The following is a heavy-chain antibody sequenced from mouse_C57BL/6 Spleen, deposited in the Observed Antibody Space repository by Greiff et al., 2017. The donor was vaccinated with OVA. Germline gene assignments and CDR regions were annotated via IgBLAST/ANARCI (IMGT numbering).Heavy chain of an antibody. J-gene: IGHJ1*03. CDR1: GYPFTSYW. V-gene: IGHV1-64*01. CDR3: RLRPGDFDV. Sequence: QFKLQQPGAALVKPGASVKLSCQASGYPFTSYWMPWVKQRPGQGLEWIGMIHPTSGSTNYNEKFKSKATLTVDKSSSTAYMQLSSLTSEDSAVYYCRLRPGDFDVWGTGTTVTVSS. CDR2: IHPTSGST. D-gene: IGHD2-4*01.